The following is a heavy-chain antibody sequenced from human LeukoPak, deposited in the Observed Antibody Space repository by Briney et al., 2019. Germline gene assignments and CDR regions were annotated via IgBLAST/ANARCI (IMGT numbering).Heavy chain of an antibody. J-gene: IGHJ3*02. CDR1: GFTFSSYA. V-gene: IGHV3-23*01. Sequence: PGGSLRLSCAASGFTFSSYAMSWVRQAPGKGLEWVSAISGSGGSTHYADSVKGRFTISRDNSKNTLYLQMNSLRAEDTAVYYCAKDEGIVGATDDAFDIWGQGTMVTVSS. CDR3: AKDEGIVGATDDAFDI. CDR2: ISGSGGST. D-gene: IGHD1-26*01.